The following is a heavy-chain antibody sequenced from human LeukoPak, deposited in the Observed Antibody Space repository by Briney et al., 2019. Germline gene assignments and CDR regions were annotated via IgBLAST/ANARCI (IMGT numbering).Heavy chain of an antibody. D-gene: IGHD3-10*01. CDR2: IYYSGST. Sequence: PSETLSLTCTVSGGSISSSSYYWGWIRQPPGKGLEWIGSIYYSGSTYYNPSLKSRVTISVDTSKNQFSLKLSSVTAADTAVYYCARLGDFDYYGSGSQGAWFDPWGQGTLVTVSS. CDR3: ARLGDFDYYGSGSQGAWFDP. V-gene: IGHV4-39*01. CDR1: GGSISSSSYY. J-gene: IGHJ5*02.